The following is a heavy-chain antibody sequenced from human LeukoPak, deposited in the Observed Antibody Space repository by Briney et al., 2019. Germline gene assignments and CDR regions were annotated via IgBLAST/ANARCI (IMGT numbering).Heavy chain of an antibody. Sequence: PSETLSLTCAVYGGSFSGYYWSWIRPRPGQGLEWIKEINHSGRTDYNPSLKSRVTISIDTSKNQFSLKLSSVTAADTAVYYCTATYDSRGYSDYWGQGILVTVSS. CDR2: INHSGRT. CDR3: TATYDSRGYSDY. J-gene: IGHJ4*02. CDR1: GGSFSGYY. V-gene: IGHV4-34*01. D-gene: IGHD3-22*01.